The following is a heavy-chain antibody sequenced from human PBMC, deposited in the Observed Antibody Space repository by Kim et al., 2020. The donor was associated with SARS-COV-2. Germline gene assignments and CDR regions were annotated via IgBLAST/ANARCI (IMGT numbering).Heavy chain of an antibody. Sequence: GGSLRLSCSASGFTFSSYDMHWVRQGIGKGLEWVSAIDSAGDTFYPSSVKGRFTISRENAKNSFYLQMNNLRVGDTAVYYCVRGAVAGTYGMDVWGQGTTLTVSS. D-gene: IGHD6-19*01. V-gene: IGHV3-13*01. CDR1: GFTFSSYD. CDR3: VRGAVAGTYGMDV. J-gene: IGHJ6*02. CDR2: IDSAGDT.